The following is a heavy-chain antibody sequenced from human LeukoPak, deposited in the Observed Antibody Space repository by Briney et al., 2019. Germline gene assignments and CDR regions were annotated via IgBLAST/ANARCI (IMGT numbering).Heavy chain of an antibody. D-gene: IGHD3-9*01. V-gene: IGHV3-21*06. CDR1: GFTFSRYK. J-gene: IGHJ4*02. CDR3: ARGHYDILTGNYKWTPDY. CDR2: INSGGSDK. Sequence: GGSLRLSCAASGFTFSRYKMNWVRQAPGRGLKWVSSINSGGSDKYYADSVKGRFTASRDNAKNSLYLQMNSLRAEDTALYYCARGHYDILTGNYKWTPDYWGQGTLVTVSS.